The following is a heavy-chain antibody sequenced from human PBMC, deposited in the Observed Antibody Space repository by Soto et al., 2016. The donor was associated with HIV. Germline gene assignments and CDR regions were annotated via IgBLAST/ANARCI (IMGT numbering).Heavy chain of an antibody. CDR1: GGSFSNYY. V-gene: IGHV4-34*01. CDR2: INDSGST. CDR3: ARRTLPYCSGATCYSAFVDY. D-gene: IGHD2-15*01. J-gene: IGHJ4*02. Sequence: QVQLQQWGAGLLKPSETLSLTCAVYGGSFSNYYWTWIRQPPGKGLEWIGEINDSGSTHYNPSLMSRLTMSVDTSKNQFSLKLNSVTAADSAIYYCARRTLPYCSGATCYSAFVDYWGQGTLVTVSS.